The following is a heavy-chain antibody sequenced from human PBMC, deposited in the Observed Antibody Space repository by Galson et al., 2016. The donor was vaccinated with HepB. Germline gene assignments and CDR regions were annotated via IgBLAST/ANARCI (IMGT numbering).Heavy chain of an antibody. CDR1: GYRFTCYW. J-gene: IGHJ5*02. CDR3: ARGTGPPNNWFDP. Sequence: QSGAEVKKSGESLKISCKGSGYRFTCYWIGWVRQMPGKGLEWMGIIYPGDSDTRYSPSFQDQVTISADKSISTAYLQWSSLKASDTAMYYCARGTGPPNNWFDPWGQGTLVTVSS. V-gene: IGHV5-51*01. CDR2: IYPGDSDT. D-gene: IGHD3/OR15-3a*01.